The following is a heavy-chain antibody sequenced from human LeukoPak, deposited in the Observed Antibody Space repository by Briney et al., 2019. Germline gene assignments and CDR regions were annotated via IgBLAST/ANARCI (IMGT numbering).Heavy chain of an antibody. CDR3: ARDPGYYDSSGYPGYYFDY. CDR2: IFNSGST. V-gene: IGHV4-4*07. Sequence: SETLSLTCSVSGLSISSYYWTWIRQPAGKGLEWLGCIFNSGSTSYNPSLTSRVTISVDTSKNQFSLKLSSVTAADTAVYYCARDPGYYDSSGYPGYYFDYWGQGTLVTVSS. J-gene: IGHJ4*02. D-gene: IGHD3-22*01. CDR1: GLSISSYY.